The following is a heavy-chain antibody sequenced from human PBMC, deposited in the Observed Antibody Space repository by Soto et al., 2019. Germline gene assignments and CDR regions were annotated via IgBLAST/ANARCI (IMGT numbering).Heavy chain of an antibody. V-gene: IGHV3-33*06. CDR3: AKDNPPPDY. CDR1: GFTFSSYG. Sequence: GGSLRLSCAASGFTFSSYGIHWVRQAPGKGLEWVAVIWYDGSNKYYADSVEGRFTISRDNSKNTLYLQMNSLRAEDTAVYYCAKDNPPPDYWGQGTLVTVSS. CDR2: IWYDGSNK. J-gene: IGHJ4*02.